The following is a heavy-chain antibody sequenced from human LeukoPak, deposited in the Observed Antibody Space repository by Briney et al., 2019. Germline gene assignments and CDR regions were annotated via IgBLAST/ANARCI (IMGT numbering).Heavy chain of an antibody. CDR1: GGSISSGSYY. V-gene: IGHV4-31*03. CDR2: IYYSGST. CDR3: ARVPVEMATIIIDY. D-gene: IGHD5-24*01. Sequence: SQTLSLTCTVSGGSISSGSYYWSWIRQHPGKGLEWIGYIYYSGSTYYNPSLKSRVTISVDTSKNQFSLKLSSVTAADTAVYYCARVPVEMATIIIDYWGQGTLVTVSS. J-gene: IGHJ4*02.